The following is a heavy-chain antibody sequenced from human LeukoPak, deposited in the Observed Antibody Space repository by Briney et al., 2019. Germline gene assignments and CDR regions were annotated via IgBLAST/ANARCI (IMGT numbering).Heavy chain of an antibody. V-gene: IGHV3-48*01. Sequence: HPGGSLRLSCAASGFTFSSYSMNWVRQAPGKGLEWVSYISSSSSTIYYADSVKGRFTISRDNAKNSLYLQMNSLRAEDTAVYYCAKDQARVTPAMGLEDYWGQGTLVTVSS. D-gene: IGHD5-18*01. CDR3: AKDQARVTPAMGLEDY. CDR1: GFTFSSYS. CDR2: ISSSSSTI. J-gene: IGHJ4*02.